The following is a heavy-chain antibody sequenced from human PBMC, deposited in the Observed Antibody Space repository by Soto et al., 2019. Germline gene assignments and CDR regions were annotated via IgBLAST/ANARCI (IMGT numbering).Heavy chain of an antibody. J-gene: IGHJ4*02. CDR3: ARVVGGEDIVVVPAAMPFDY. Sequence: SETLSLTCAVYGGSFSGYYWSWIRQPPGKGLEWIGEINHSGSTNYNPSIKSRVTISVDTSKNQFSLKLSSVTAADTVVYYCARVVGGEDIVVVPAAMPFDYWGQGTLVTVSS. D-gene: IGHD2-2*01. CDR1: GGSFSGYY. V-gene: IGHV4-34*01. CDR2: INHSGST.